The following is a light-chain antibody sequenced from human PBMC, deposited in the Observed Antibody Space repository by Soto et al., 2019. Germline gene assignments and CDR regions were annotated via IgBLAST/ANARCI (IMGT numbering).Light chain of an antibody. V-gene: IGKV1-39*01. CDR1: QSISSY. CDR3: QQNYSTPGT. CDR2: AAS. Sequence: DIQMTQSPSSLSASVGYSLTITCRVSQSISSYLDWYQQKPGKAPKLLLYAASSLQSGVPSRFNGSGSGTDFTLTISSLQPEDFASYYCQQNYSTPGTFGQGTKVDIK. J-gene: IGKJ1*01.